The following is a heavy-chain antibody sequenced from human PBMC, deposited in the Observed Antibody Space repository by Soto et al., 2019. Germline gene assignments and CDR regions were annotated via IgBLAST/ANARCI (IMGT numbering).Heavy chain of an antibody. CDR1: GDSVSSNSAA. Sequence: PSPTLSLTCAISGDSVSSNSAAWNWIRQSPSRGLEWLGRTYYRSKWYNDYAVSVKSRITINPDTSKNQFSLQLNSVTPEDTAVYYCARGGGSSSSPPSYFDYWGQGTLVTVSS. CDR2: TYYRSKWYN. CDR3: ARGGGSSSSPPSYFDY. J-gene: IGHJ4*02. D-gene: IGHD6-6*01. V-gene: IGHV6-1*01.